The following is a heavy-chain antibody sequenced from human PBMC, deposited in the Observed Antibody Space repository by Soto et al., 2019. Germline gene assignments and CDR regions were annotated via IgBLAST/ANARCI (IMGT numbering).Heavy chain of an antibody. Sequence: SGPTLVNPTQTLTLTCTISGFSLNATGMRVTWIRQPPGKALEWLARIDWEDDKLYSTSLKTRLTISKDTSKNQVVLTMTNMDPVDTGTYYCARAFYGMDVWGQGTTVTVSS. CDR1: GFSLNATGMR. CDR3: ARAFYGMDV. V-gene: IGHV2-70*04. J-gene: IGHJ6*02. CDR2: IDWEDDK.